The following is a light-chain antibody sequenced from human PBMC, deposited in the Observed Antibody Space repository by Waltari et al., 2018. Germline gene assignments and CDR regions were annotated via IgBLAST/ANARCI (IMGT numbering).Light chain of an antibody. J-gene: IGLJ3*02. CDR1: SGYSSNI. V-gene: IGLV4-69*01. CDR2: VNSDGSH. CDR3: QTGGHGTWV. Sequence: QLVLTHSPSASASLGASVKLTCTLSSGYSSNIIAWHQQQPQKGPRYVMKVNSDGSHSKGDEIPDRFSGSSSGAERYLTISSLQSEDEADYYCQTGGHGTWVFGGGTKLTVL.